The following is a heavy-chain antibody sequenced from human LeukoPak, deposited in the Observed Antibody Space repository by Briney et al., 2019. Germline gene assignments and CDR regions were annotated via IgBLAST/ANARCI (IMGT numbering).Heavy chain of an antibody. CDR1: GSTFDDYG. J-gene: IGHJ4*02. D-gene: IGHD2-15*01. Sequence: GGSLRLSCAASGSTFDDYGMSWVRQAPGKGLEWVSGINWNGGSTGYADSVKGRFTISRDNAKNSPYLQMNSLRAEDTALYYCARDGGLPYYFDYWGQGTLVTVSS. V-gene: IGHV3-20*04. CDR3: ARDGGLPYYFDY. CDR2: INWNGGST.